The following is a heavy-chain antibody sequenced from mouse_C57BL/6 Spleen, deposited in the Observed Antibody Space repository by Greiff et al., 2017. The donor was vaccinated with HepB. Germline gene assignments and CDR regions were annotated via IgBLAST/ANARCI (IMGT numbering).Heavy chain of an antibody. CDR1: GYSITSGYY. V-gene: IGHV3-6*01. D-gene: IGHD1-1*01. J-gene: IGHJ4*01. Sequence: VQLQQSGPGLVKPSQSLSLTCSVTGYSITSGYYWNWIRQFPGNKLEWMGYISYDGSNNYNPSLKNRISITRDTSKNQFFLKLNSVTTEDTATYYCARPPSSSYAMDYWGQGTSVTVSS. CDR2: ISYDGSN. CDR3: ARPPSSSYAMDY.